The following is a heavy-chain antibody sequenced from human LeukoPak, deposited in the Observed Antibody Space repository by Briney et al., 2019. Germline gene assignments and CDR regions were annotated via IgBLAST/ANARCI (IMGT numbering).Heavy chain of an antibody. D-gene: IGHD2-8*01. V-gene: IGHV3-23*01. CDR2: ISGSGGST. J-gene: IGHJ4*02. CDR3: ARDLISCANGVCYTKYYFDY. CDR1: GFTFSSDA. Sequence: GGSLRLSCAASGFTFSSDAMSWVRQAPGKGLEWVSAISGSGGSTYYADSVKGRFTISRDNSKNTLYLQMNSLRAEDTAVYYCARDLISCANGVCYTKYYFDYWGQGTLVTVSS.